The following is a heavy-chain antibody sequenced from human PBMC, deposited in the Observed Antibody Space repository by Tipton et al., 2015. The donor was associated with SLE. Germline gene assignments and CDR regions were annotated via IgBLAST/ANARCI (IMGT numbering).Heavy chain of an antibody. D-gene: IGHD6-19*01. CDR2: INHSGST. J-gene: IGHJ5*02. CDR1: GGSFSGYY. CDR3: ARSRIAVAGNWFDP. V-gene: IGHV4-34*01. Sequence: LRLSCAVYGGSFSGYYWSWIRQPPGKGLEWIGEINHSGSTNYNPSLKSRVTISVDTSKNQFSLKLSSVTAADTAVYYCARSRIAVAGNWFDPWGQGTLVTVSS.